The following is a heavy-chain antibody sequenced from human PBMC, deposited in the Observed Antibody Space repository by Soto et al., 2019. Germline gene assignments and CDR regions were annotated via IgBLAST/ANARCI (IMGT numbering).Heavy chain of an antibody. V-gene: IGHV3-23*01. Sequence: PGGSLRLSCAASGFTFSSYAMSWVRQAPGKGLEWVSAISGSGGSTYYADSVKGRFTISRDNSKNTLYLQMNSLRAEDTAVYYCAKDPGEYYYDSSGYYLKGHFDYWGQGTLVTVSS. J-gene: IGHJ4*02. CDR1: GFTFSSYA. CDR2: ISGSGGST. D-gene: IGHD3-22*01. CDR3: AKDPGEYYYDSSGYYLKGHFDY.